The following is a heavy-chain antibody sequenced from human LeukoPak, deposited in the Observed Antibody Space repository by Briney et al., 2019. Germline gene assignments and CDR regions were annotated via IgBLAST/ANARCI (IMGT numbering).Heavy chain of an antibody. Sequence: SETLSLTCTVAGGSINNNYWSWIRQPPGKGLEWIGYIYYSGSTNYNPSLKSRVTISIDTSKNQFSLKLSSVTAADTAVYYCALGSSRWDVWGKGTTVTVSS. J-gene: IGHJ6*04. CDR2: IYYSGST. CDR1: GGSINNNY. CDR3: ALGSSRWDV. V-gene: IGHV4-59*01.